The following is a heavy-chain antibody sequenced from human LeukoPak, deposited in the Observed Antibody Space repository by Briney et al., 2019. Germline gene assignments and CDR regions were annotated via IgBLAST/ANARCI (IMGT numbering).Heavy chain of an antibody. CDR2: TYYRSKWYN. CDR3: ARDQLAYCGGDCYANHDAFDI. D-gene: IGHD2-21*02. V-gene: IGHV6-1*01. J-gene: IGHJ3*02. CDR1: GDSVSSNSAA. Sequence: SQTLSLTCAISGDSVSSNSAAWNWIRQSPSRGLEWLGRTYYRSKWYNDYAVSVKSRITINPDTSKNQFSLQLNSVTPEDTAVYYCARDQLAYCGGDCYANHDAFDIWGQGTMVTVSP.